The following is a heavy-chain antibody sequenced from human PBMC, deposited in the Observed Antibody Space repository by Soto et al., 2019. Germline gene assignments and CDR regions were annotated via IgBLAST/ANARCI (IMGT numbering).Heavy chain of an antibody. CDR2: IKSKTDGGTT. V-gene: IGHV3-15*01. J-gene: IGHJ4*02. D-gene: IGHD2-15*01. CDR3: TTGIGSQDIVVVVAAWKSDY. Sequence: PGGSLRLSCASSGFTFSNAWMSWVRQAPGKGLEWVGRIKSKTDGGTTDYAAPVKGRFTISRDDSKNTLYLQMNSLKTEDTAVYYCTTGIGSQDIVVVVAAWKSDYWGQGTLVTVSS. CDR1: GFTFSNAW.